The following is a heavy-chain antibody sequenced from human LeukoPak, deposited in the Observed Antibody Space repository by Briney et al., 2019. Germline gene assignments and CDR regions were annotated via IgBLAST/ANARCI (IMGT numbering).Heavy chain of an antibody. D-gene: IGHD2-21*01. V-gene: IGHV3-30-3*01. CDR1: GFTFSNYA. Sequence: GGSLRLSCAATGFTFSNYAIHWGRQAPGKGLEWVAFISDDGSRQHYADSVKGRFTISRDNSKNTLNLQMNSLRAEDTAVYYCARVTVSSSEVIFDYWGQGSLVAVSS. CDR2: ISDDGSRQ. CDR3: ARVTVSSSEVIFDY. J-gene: IGHJ4*02.